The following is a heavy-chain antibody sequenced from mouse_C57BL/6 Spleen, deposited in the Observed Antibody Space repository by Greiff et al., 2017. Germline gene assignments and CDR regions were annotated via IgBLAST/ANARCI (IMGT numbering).Heavy chain of an antibody. CDR3: ARKGGLDY. J-gene: IGHJ2*01. V-gene: IGHV7-3*01. Sequence: DVQLQESGGGLVQPGGSLSLSCAASGFTFTDYYMSWVRQPPGKALEWLGFIRNKANGYTTEYSASVKGRFTISRDNSQSILYLQMNALRAEDSATYYCARKGGLDYWGQGTTLTVSS. CDR2: IRNKANGYTT. CDR1: GFTFTDYY.